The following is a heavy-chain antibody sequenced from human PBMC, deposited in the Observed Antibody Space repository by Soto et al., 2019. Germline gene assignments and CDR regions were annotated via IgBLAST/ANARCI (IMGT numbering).Heavy chain of an antibody. Sequence: QVQLVQSGAEVKKPGSSVKVSYKASGGTFSSYAISWVRQAPGQGLEWMGGIIPISETTNYAQKFQGRVTINADESKRTAYVELSSLRSEDTAVYYCARSQGSSTSLEIYYYYYYGMDVWGQCSTFTVSS. D-gene: IGHD2-2*01. V-gene: IGHV1-69*01. J-gene: IGHJ6*02. CDR3: ARSQGSSTSLEIYYYYYYGMDV. CDR2: IIPISETT. CDR1: GGTFSSYA.